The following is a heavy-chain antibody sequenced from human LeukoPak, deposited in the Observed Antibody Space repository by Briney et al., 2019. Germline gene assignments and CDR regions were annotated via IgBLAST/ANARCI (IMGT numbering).Heavy chain of an antibody. Sequence: SDTLSLSCAFYGGSFSGYYWILLRKPPAKGLEWIGEINHSGSTNYNPSLKSRVTISVDTSKNQFSLKLSFVTDADTVLYHAEGGIRYCSSTSCYGRRYFDYWGQGTLVTVSS. CDR1: GGSFSGYY. CDR3: EGGIRYCSSTSCYGRRYFDY. J-gene: IGHJ4*02. D-gene: IGHD2-2*01. CDR2: INHSGST. V-gene: IGHV4-34*01.